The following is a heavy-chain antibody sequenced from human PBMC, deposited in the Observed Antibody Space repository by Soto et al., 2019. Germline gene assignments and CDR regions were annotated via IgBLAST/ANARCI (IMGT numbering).Heavy chain of an antibody. D-gene: IGHD2-15*01. CDR2: IKTSAGGGAT. J-gene: IGHJ6*02. Sequence: EVQLVESAGGLVKPGGSLRLSCVASGFSFNEAWMNWVRQAPGQGLAWVGRIKTSAGGGATNYAAPVQGRFTISRDDSKNTLYLHMNSLRTEYTAIYYCTTGSVEGIWGQGTKVIVSS. V-gene: IGHV3-15*07. CDR3: TTGSVEGI. CDR1: GFSFNEAW.